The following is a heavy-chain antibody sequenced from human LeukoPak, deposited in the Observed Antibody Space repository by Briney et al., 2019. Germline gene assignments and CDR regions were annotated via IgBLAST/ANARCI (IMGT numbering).Heavy chain of an antibody. CDR3: ARELIMVRGVIGY. D-gene: IGHD3-10*01. J-gene: IGHJ4*02. CDR2: ISSNCSTV. V-gene: IGHV3-11*01. CDR1: GFTFSDYD. Sequence: PGGSLRLSCAASGFTFSDYDMSWIRQAPGQGLEGASYISSNCSTVYYADSVKGRFTISRDNAKNSLYLQMNGLRAEDTAVYYCARELIMVRGVIGYWGQGTLVTVSS.